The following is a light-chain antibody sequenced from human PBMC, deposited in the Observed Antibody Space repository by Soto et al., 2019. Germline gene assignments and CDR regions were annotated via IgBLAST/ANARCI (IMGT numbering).Light chain of an antibody. Sequence: EIVLTQSPATLSLSPGERATLSCRASQSVSSYLAWYQQKPGQAPRLLIYDASNRATGIPARFNGSGSGTDFTLTNSSLEPKDFAIYYCQQRSNWPPVTFGGGTKLEIK. J-gene: IGKJ4*01. CDR2: DAS. CDR1: QSVSSY. V-gene: IGKV3-11*01. CDR3: QQRSNWPPVT.